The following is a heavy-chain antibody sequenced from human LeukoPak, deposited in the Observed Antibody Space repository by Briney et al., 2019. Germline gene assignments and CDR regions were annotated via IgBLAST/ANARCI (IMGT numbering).Heavy chain of an antibody. V-gene: IGHV3-30*04. CDR3: SNGGTVYYYGMDV. D-gene: IGHD4-17*01. CDR1: EFSFSYFA. J-gene: IGHJ6*02. Sequence: GGSLRLSCDAAEFSFSYFAMHWVRQAPGKGLEWLAVISDDGRKTHYVDSVKGRFTISRDNSKNSLYLQMNSLRAEDTAVYYCSNGGTVYYYGMDVWGQGTTVTVSS. CDR2: ISDDGRKT.